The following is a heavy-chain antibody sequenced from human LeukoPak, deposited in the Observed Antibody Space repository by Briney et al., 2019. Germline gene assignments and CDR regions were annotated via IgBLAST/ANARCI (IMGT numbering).Heavy chain of an antibody. CDR1: GGSLSSSTYY. J-gene: IGHJ3*02. CDR2: IYDSEST. D-gene: IGHD6-13*01. Sequence: SETLSLTCTVSGGSLSSSTYYWDWIRQPPGKGLEWIGYIYDSESTNYNPSLKSRVTISVDTSKNQFSLKLSSVTAADTAVYYCARHSAHSSTNDAFDIWGQGTMVTVSS. CDR3: ARHSAHSSTNDAFDI. V-gene: IGHV4-61*01.